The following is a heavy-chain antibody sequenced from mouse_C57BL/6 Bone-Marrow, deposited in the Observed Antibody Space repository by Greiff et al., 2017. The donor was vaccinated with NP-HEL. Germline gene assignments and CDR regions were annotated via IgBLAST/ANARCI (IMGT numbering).Heavy chain of an antibody. V-gene: IGHV1-18*01. CDR3: ARHTMITDWYFDV. D-gene: IGHD2-4*01. J-gene: IGHJ1*03. CDR1: GYTFTDYN. CDR2: INPNNGGT. Sequence: VQLQQSGPELVKPGASVKIPCKASGYTFTDYNMDWVKQSHGKSLEWIGDINPNNGGTIYNQKFKGKATLTVDKSSSTAYMELRSLTSEDTAVYYCARHTMITDWYFDVWGTGTTVTVSS.